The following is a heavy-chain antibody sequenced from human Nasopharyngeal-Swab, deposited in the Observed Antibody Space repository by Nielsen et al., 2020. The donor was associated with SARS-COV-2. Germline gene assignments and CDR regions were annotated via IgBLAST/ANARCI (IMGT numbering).Heavy chain of an antibody. J-gene: IGHJ3*02. D-gene: IGHD6-19*01. CDR1: GFNVTRFC. CDR3: ARGAVAGRNAFDI. Sequence: GESLKISCAASGFNVTRFCMHWVRQAPGKGLKWMAFISYDGTIQYYAYSVKGRFTISRDNSKNILYLQMNSLRPEDTAVYYCARGAVAGRNAFDIWGQGTLVTVSS. V-gene: IGHV3-30*03. CDR2: ISYDGTIQ.